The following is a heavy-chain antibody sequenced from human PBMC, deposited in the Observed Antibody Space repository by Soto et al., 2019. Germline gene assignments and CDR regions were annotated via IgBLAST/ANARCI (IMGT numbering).Heavy chain of an antibody. CDR2: IKGKIDGGTT. CDR3: STAGYCIDTSCWGGYYGMHV. Sequence: PGGSLRLSCAASGFTFNNAWMNWVRQAPGKGLEWVGRIKGKIDGGTTDYAAPVKGRFTISRDDSKNTLYLQMNSLKTEDSAVYYCSTAGYCIDTSCWGGYYGMHVWGQGTTVTVSS. CDR1: GFTFNNAW. D-gene: IGHD2-2*01. J-gene: IGHJ6*02. V-gene: IGHV3-15*07.